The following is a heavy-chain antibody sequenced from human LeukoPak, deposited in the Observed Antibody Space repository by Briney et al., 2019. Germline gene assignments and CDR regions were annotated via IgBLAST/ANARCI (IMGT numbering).Heavy chain of an antibody. CDR3: ATSPDITMIVVVILLYFDY. J-gene: IGHJ4*02. Sequence: GGSLRLSCAASGFTFSSYAMSWVRQAPGKGLEWVSAISGSGGSTYYADSVKGRFTISRDNSKNTLYLQMNSLRAEDTAVYCCATSPDITMIVVVILLYFDYWGQGTLVTVSS. CDR2: ISGSGGST. CDR1: GFTFSSYA. D-gene: IGHD3-22*01. V-gene: IGHV3-23*01.